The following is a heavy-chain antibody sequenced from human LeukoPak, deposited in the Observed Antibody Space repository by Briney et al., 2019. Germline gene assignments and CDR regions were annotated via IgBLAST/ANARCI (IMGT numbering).Heavy chain of an antibody. CDR2: ISGSGGST. CDR1: GFTFSSYG. V-gene: IGHV3-23*01. CDR3: AKDAYYYGSGSYLEHTPNWFDP. Sequence: PGGSLRLSCAASGFTFSSYGMTWVRQAPGKGLEWVSGISGSGGSTYYADSVKGRFTISRDNSKNTLYLQMNSLRAEDTAVYYCAKDAYYYGSGSYLEHTPNWFDPWGQGTLVTVSS. J-gene: IGHJ5*02. D-gene: IGHD3-10*01.